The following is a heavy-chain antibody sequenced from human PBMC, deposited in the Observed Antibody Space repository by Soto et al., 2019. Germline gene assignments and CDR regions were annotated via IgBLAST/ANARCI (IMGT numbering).Heavy chain of an antibody. Sequence: SETLSLTCAVYGGSFSGYYWSWIRQPPGKGLEWIGEINHSGSTNYNPSLKSRVTISVDTSKNQFSLKLSSVTAADTAVYYCAREGLGYCSGGSCPRFGYYYYYMDVWGKGTTVTVSS. CDR2: INHSGST. J-gene: IGHJ6*03. CDR1: GGSFSGYY. V-gene: IGHV4-34*01. D-gene: IGHD2-15*01. CDR3: AREGLGYCSGGSCPRFGYYYYYMDV.